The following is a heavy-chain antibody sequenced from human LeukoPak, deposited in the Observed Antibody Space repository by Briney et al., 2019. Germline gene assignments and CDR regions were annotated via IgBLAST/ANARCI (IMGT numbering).Heavy chain of an antibody. CDR1: GGSISSSNSY. D-gene: IGHD6-13*01. V-gene: IGHV4-39*07. CDR2: MSNSGST. CDR3: TKGLTIAAGAN. J-gene: IGHJ4*02. Sequence: PSETLSLTCTVSGGSISSSNSYWGWVRQPPGRGLEWIGSMSNSGSTYYNPSLNSRVTISVDKSKNQFSLKVRSVTAADTDVYYCTKGLTIAAGANWGQGTLVTVSS.